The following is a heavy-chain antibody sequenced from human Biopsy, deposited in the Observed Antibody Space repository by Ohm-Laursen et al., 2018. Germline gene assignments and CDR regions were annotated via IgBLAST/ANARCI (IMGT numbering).Heavy chain of an antibody. CDR2: IFYRGSI. D-gene: IGHD3-22*01. CDR3: ARDYDTSGYYYVS. J-gene: IGHJ5*02. CDR1: GGSISNNNYY. V-gene: IGHV4-39*01. Sequence: GTLSLTCIVSGGSISNNNYYWGWIRQPPGKGLEWIGSIFYRGSIHYKPSLKSRVNISVDTSKNQFSLKLNSVTAADTAVYYCARDYDTSGYYYVSWGQGTLVTVSS.